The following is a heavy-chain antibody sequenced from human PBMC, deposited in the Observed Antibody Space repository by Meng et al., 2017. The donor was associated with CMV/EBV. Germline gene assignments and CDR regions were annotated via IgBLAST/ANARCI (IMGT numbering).Heavy chain of an antibody. Sequence: SETLSLTCAVYGGSFSGYYWSWIRQPPGKGLEWIGEINHSGSTNYNPSLKSRVTISVDTSKNQFSLKLSSVTAADTAVYYCARVRVLPNRGTKLLYLTWFDPWGQGTLVT. CDR2: INHSGST. CDR3: ARVRVLPNRGTKLLYLTWFDP. V-gene: IGHV4-34*01. J-gene: IGHJ5*02. CDR1: GGSFSGYY. D-gene: IGHD2-2*02.